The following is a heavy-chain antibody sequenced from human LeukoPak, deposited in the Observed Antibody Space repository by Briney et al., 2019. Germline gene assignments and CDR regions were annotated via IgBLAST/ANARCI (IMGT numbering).Heavy chain of an antibody. Sequence: PSETLSLTCTVSGGSISSSSYYWGWIRQPPGKGLEWIGSIYYNENTYYNPSLKSRLTISVDTSKNQFSLKVTSVTVADTAVYYCAVLPGYTYGDYWGQGALVTVSS. CDR3: AVLPGYTYGDY. CDR2: IYYNENT. V-gene: IGHV4-39*01. CDR1: GGSISSSSYY. J-gene: IGHJ4*02. D-gene: IGHD5-18*01.